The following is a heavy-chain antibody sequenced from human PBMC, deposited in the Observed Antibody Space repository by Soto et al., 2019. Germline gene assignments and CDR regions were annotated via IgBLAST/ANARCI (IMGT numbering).Heavy chain of an antibody. J-gene: IGHJ6*02. D-gene: IGHD3-10*01. V-gene: IGHV3-30*18. CDR2: ISYDGSNK. CDR1: GFTFSSYG. Sequence: GGSLRLSCAASGFTFSSYGMHWVRQAPGKGLEWVAVISYDGSNKYYADSVKGRFTISRDNSKNTLYLQMNSLRAEDTAVYYCAKDLYYYGSGSYYNEEDLSYYYGMDVWGQGTTVTVSS. CDR3: AKDLYYYGSGSYYNEEDLSYYYGMDV.